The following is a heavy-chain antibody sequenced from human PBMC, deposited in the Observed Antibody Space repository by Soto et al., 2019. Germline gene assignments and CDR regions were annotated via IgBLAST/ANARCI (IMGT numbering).Heavy chain of an antibody. J-gene: IGHJ6*03. CDR1: GYTFTSYD. CDR3: ARTAGTSPYYYYYYMDV. D-gene: IGHD6-19*01. Sequence: ASVKVSCKASGYTFTSYDLNWVRQATGQGLEWMGWMNPNSGNTGYAQKFQGRVTMTRNTSISTAYMELSSLRSEDTAVYYCARTAGTSPYYYYYYMDVWGKGTTVTVSS. V-gene: IGHV1-8*01. CDR2: MNPNSGNT.